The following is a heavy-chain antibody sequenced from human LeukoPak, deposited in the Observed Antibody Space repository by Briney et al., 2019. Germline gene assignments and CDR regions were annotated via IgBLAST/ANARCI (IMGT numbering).Heavy chain of an antibody. Sequence: SETLSLTCTVSSYSISSGYYWGWIRQPPGKGLEWIGSIHHSGSTYYNPSLKSRVTISVDTSKNQFSLKLTSVTAADTAVYYCARYSSSSIDAFDIWGQGAMVTVSS. CDR3: ARYSSSSIDAFDI. V-gene: IGHV4-38-2*02. D-gene: IGHD6-13*01. J-gene: IGHJ3*02. CDR2: IHHSGST. CDR1: SYSISSGYY.